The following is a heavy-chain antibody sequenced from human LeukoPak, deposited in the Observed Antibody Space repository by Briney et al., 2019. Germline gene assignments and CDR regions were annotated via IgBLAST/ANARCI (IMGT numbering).Heavy chain of an antibody. CDR1: GFTFSSYW. CDR3: AKILYGSGSYLYDY. CDR2: IKGDERST. V-gene: IGHV3-74*01. Sequence: PGGSLRLSCAASGFTFSSYWLHWVRQAPGKGLVWVSRIKGDERSTNYADSVKGRFTISRDNAKNTVYLEMNSLRAEDTAVYYCAKILYGSGSYLYDYWGQGTLVTVSS. D-gene: IGHD3-10*01. J-gene: IGHJ4*02.